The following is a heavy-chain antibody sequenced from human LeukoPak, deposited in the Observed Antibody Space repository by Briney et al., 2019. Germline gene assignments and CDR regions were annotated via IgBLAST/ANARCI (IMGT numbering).Heavy chain of an antibody. CDR2: IYYSGST. V-gene: IGHV4-59*01. D-gene: IGHD6-13*01. CDR3: ARYSNSWYDPKYNWFDP. J-gene: IGHJ5*02. Sequence: SETLSLTCTVSGGSISSYYWSWIRQPPGKGLEWIGYIYYSGSTNYNPSLKSRVTISVDTSKKQFSLKLSSVTAADTAVYYCARYSNSWYDPKYNWFDPWGQGTLVTVSS. CDR1: GGSISSYY.